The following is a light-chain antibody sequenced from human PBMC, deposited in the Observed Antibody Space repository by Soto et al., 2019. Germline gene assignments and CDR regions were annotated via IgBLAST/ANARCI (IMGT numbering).Light chain of an antibody. J-gene: IGKJ4*02. CDR3: QQRSSWPLT. Sequence: EIVLTQSPATLSLSPGERAALSCRASQSLSKSLVWYQHKPGQAPRLLIDGASNRATGIPARFSGSGSGTDFTLTNSSREPEDFAVYFCQQRSSWPLTFGGGTKVEIK. CDR2: GAS. CDR1: QSLSKS. V-gene: IGKV3-11*01.